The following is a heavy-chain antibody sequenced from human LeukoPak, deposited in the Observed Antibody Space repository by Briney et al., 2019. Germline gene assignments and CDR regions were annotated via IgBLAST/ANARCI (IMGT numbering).Heavy chain of an antibody. D-gene: IGHD3-3*01. V-gene: IGHV3-23*01. Sequence: GGSLRLSCAASGFPFSSYAMSWVRPAPGKGLGWVSAISGSGGSTYYADSVKGRFTIFRDKSKSTLYLQMHSLRAEDTAVYYCARDSRDKLRFLEWFHETLDFWGQGTLVTVSS. CDR1: GFPFSSYA. J-gene: IGHJ4*02. CDR2: ISGSGGST. CDR3: ARDSRDKLRFLEWFHETLDF.